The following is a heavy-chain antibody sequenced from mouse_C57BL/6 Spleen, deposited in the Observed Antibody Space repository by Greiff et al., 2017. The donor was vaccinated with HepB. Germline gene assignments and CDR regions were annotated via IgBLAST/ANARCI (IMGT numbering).Heavy chain of an antibody. J-gene: IGHJ2*01. CDR2: IDPSDSYT. Sequence: QVQLQQPGAELVRPGTSVKLSCKASGYTFTSYWMHWVKQRPGQGLEWIGVIDPSDSYTNYNQKFKGKATLTVDTSSSTAYMQLSSLTSEDSAVYYCARISYDYDGDLDYWGQGTTLTVS. D-gene: IGHD2-4*01. CDR1: GYTFTSYW. V-gene: IGHV1-59*01. CDR3: ARISYDYDGDLDY.